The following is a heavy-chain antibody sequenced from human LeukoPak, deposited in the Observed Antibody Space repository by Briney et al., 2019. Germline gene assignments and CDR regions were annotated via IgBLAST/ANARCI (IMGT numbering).Heavy chain of an antibody. J-gene: IGHJ5*02. CDR3: ARDPNCSSTSCYTASLFANMVRGVIKFGWFDP. Sequence: PGGSLRLSCAASGFTFSSYAMPWVRQAPGKGLEWVAVISYDGSNKYYADSVKGRFTISRDNSKNTLYLQMNSLRAEDTAVYYCARDPNCSSTSCYTASLFANMVRGVIKFGWFDPWGQGTLVTVSS. V-gene: IGHV3-30-3*01. CDR2: ISYDGSNK. D-gene: IGHD2-2*02. CDR1: GFTFSSYA.